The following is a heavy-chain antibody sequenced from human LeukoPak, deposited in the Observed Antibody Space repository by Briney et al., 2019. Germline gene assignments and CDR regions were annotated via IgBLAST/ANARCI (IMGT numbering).Heavy chain of an antibody. D-gene: IGHD3-10*01. J-gene: IGHJ4*02. Sequence: ASVKVSCKASGYTFTSYGISWVRQAPGQGLEWMGWISAYNGNTNYAQKLQGRVTMTTDTSTSTAYMELRSLRSDDTVVYYCARGSLTMVRGVFVYWGQGTLVTVSS. CDR1: GYTFTSYG. CDR3: ARGSLTMVRGVFVY. CDR2: ISAYNGNT. V-gene: IGHV1-18*04.